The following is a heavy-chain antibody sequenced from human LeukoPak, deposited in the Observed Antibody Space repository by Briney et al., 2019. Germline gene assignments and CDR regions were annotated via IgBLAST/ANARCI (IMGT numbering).Heavy chain of an antibody. CDR3: ARAYSYEDGDAFDI. Sequence: SETLSLTCTVSGGSISSGDDYWSWIRQPPGKGLECIGYMYYGGSPYYNPSLRSRVTISADTSKNQFSLKLSSVTAADTAVYFCARAYSYEDGDAFDIWGQGTVVTVSS. D-gene: IGHD5-18*01. V-gene: IGHV4-30-4*01. CDR2: MYYGGSP. J-gene: IGHJ3*02. CDR1: GGSISSGDDY.